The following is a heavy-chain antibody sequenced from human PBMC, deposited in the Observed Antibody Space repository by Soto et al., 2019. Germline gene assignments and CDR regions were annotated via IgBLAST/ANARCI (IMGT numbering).Heavy chain of an antibody. D-gene: IGHD3-3*01. CDR3: ARVQKCLRYDFWSGYYNY. Sequence: SVKVSCKASGGTFSSYAISWVRQAPGQGLEWMGGIIPIFGTANYAQKSQGRVTITADESTSTAYMELSSLRSEDTAVYYCARVQKCLRYDFWSGYYNYWGQGTLVTVSS. CDR1: GGTFSSYA. CDR2: IIPIFGTA. J-gene: IGHJ4*02. V-gene: IGHV1-69*13.